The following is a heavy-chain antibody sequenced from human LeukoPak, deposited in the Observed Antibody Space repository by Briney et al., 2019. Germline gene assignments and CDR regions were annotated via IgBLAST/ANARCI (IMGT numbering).Heavy chain of an antibody. J-gene: IGHJ4*02. Sequence: GGSLRLSCAASGFTFSSYSMNWVRQAPGKGLEWVSAISGSGGSTYYADSVKGRFTISRDNSKNTLYLQMNSLRAEDTAVYYCAKSGGAVVTTTPRTTVDYWGQGTLVTVSS. V-gene: IGHV3-23*01. CDR2: ISGSGGST. D-gene: IGHD4-23*01. CDR1: GFTFSSYS. CDR3: AKSGGAVVTTTPRTTVDY.